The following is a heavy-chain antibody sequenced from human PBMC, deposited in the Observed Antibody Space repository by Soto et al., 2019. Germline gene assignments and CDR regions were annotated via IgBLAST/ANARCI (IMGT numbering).Heavy chain of an antibody. D-gene: IGHD6-19*01. J-gene: IGHJ4*02. V-gene: IGHV3-23*01. CDR2: ISGSGSIT. Sequence: XGSLRLSCAASEFTFINYAMTWVRQAPGKGLEWVSSISGSGSITYYAESVKGRFAISRDNSKNTLFLQMNSLRAEDTAIYYCAKAEKILAVAGYLENWGQGTQVTVSS. CDR1: EFTFINYA. CDR3: AKAEKILAVAGYLEN.